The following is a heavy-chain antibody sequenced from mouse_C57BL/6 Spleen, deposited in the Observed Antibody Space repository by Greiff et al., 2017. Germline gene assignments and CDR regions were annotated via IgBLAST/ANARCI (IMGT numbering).Heavy chain of an antibody. V-gene: IGHV5-4*01. CDR3: ARDDYGVDY. J-gene: IGHJ4*01. D-gene: IGHD1-1*01. CDR2: ISAGGSYT. CDR1: GFTFSSYA. Sequence: EVKLMESGGGLVKPGGSLKLSCAASGFTFSSYAMSWVRQTPEKRLEWVATISAGGSYTYYPDNVKGRFTISRDNAKNNLYLQMSHLKSEDTALYYCARDDYGVDYWGQGTSVTVSS.